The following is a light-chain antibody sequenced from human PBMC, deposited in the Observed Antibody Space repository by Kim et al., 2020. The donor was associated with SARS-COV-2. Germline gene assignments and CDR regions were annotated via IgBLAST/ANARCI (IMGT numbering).Light chain of an antibody. CDR2: KTS. CDR1: QSINNW. Sequence: DIQMTQSPSTLSASVGDRVTITCRASQSINNWLAWYQQKPAKAPTLLIYKTSSLESGVPSRFSGSGSGTEFTLTISSLQPDDFATYYCQQYNSLWTFGQGTKVDIK. V-gene: IGKV1-5*03. CDR3: QQYNSLWT. J-gene: IGKJ1*01.